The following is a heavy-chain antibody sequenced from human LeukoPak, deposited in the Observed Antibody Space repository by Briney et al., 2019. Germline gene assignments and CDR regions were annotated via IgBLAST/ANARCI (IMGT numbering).Heavy chain of an antibody. D-gene: IGHD2-2*01. CDR3: AREIVVVPAAMVGLDP. J-gene: IGHJ5*02. V-gene: IGHV6-1*01. CDR1: GDSVSSNSAA. CDR2: TYYRSKWYN. Sequence: SQTLSLTCAISGDSVSSNSAAWIWIRQSPSRGLEWLGRTYYRSKWYNDYAVSVKSRITINPDTSKNQFSLQLNSVTPEDTAVYYCAREIVVVPAAMVGLDPWGQGTLVTVSS.